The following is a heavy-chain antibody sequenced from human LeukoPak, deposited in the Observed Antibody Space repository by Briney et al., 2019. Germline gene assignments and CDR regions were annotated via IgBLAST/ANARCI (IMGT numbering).Heavy chain of an antibody. D-gene: IGHD6-13*01. CDR3: ARALSIAAAGKIDY. V-gene: IGHV4-39*07. CDR1: GGSISSSSYY. Sequence: PSETLSLTCTVSGGSISSSSYYWGWIRQPPGKGLEWIGSIYYSGSTYYNPSLKSRVTISVDTSKNQFSLKLSSVTAADTAVYYCARALSIAAAGKIDYWGQGTLVTVSS. J-gene: IGHJ4*02. CDR2: IYYSGST.